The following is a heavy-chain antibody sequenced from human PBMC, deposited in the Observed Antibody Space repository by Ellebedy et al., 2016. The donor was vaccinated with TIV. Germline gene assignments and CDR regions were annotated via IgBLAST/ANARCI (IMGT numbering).Heavy chain of an antibody. CDR1: GFTFSDYY. V-gene: IGHV3-11*01. D-gene: IGHD2-2*01. Sequence: GGSLRLSYAASGFTFSDYYMSWIRQAPGKGLEWVSYISTSGRTIYYADSVKGRFTISRDNAKNSLYLQMKSLRAEDTAVYYCARDARFIDQQHNWFDPWGQGTLVTVSS. CDR3: ARDARFIDQQHNWFDP. J-gene: IGHJ5*02. CDR2: ISTSGRTI.